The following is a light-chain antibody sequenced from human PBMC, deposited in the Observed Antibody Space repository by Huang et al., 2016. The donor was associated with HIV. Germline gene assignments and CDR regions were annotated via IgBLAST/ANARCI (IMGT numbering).Light chain of an antibody. CDR1: QSIGNY. Sequence: DIVLTQSPVTLSLSPGERATLSCRASQSIGNYVVWYQQKPGLAPRLLIYNAFNRATGIPASFSGSGSGTDFTLTITSLQPEDVAVYYCQQRKNWPITFGQGTRLQI. CDR3: QQRKNWPIT. J-gene: IGKJ5*01. CDR2: NAF. V-gene: IGKV3-11*01.